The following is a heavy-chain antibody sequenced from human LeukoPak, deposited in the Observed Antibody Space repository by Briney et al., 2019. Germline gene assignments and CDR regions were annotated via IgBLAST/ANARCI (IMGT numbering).Heavy chain of an antibody. V-gene: IGHV4-39*01. J-gene: IGHJ3*02. CDR3: ARLRGEGAFDI. Sequence: SETLSLTCTVSGGSISSSSYYWGWIRQPPGKGLEWIGSIYYSGSTYYNPSLKSRVTISVDTSKNQFSLKLSSVTAADTAVYYCARLRGEGAFDIWGQGTMVTVSS. CDR2: IYYSGST. D-gene: IGHD3-16*01. CDR1: GGSISSSSYY.